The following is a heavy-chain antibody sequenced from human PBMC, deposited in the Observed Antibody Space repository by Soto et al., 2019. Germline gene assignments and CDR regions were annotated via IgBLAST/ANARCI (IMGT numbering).Heavy chain of an antibody. CDR3: VRICLGYSGMVV. V-gene: IGHV4-30-2*01. CDR2: IYHSGST. D-gene: IGHD2-21*01. J-gene: IGHJ6*02. CDR1: GGSISSGGHS. Sequence: SETLSLTCSVSGGSISSGGHSWSCIRQPPGKSLEWIVYIYHSGSTYYNPSLKSLVTISVDRSKNQFSLKLSSVNAADTALYFFVRICLGYSGMVVWAQAPPATVSS.